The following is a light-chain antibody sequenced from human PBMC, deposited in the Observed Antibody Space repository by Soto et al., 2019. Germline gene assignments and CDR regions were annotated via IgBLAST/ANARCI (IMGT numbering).Light chain of an antibody. CDR3: QLYSSSCT. Sequence: EIVLTQSPGTLSLSPGERATLSCRASQSVSSSYLACYQQKPGQAPRLLLDGASSRATGSPDRFGGSESGTNFTLTIRTLVPEDFAVYYCQLYSSSCTFRGSTKVEIK. J-gene: IGKJ4*01. CDR2: GAS. V-gene: IGKV3-20*01. CDR1: QSVSSSY.